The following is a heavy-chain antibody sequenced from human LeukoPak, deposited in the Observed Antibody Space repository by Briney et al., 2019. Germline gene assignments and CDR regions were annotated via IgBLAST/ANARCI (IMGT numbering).Heavy chain of an antibody. CDR2: INHSGST. CDR1: GGSFSGYY. J-gene: IGHJ6*03. D-gene: IGHD6-13*01. V-gene: IGHV4-34*01. CDR3: ASTIAAAGTRYYYYMDV. Sequence: SETLSLTCGVYGGSFSGYYWSWIRQPPGKGLEWIGEINHSGSTNYNPSLKSRVTISVDTSKNQFSLKLSSVTAADTAVYYCASTIAAAGTRYYYYMDVWGKGTTVTISS.